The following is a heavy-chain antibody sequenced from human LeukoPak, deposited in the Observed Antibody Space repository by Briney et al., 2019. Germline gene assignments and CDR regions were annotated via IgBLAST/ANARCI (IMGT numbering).Heavy chain of an antibody. J-gene: IGHJ5*02. CDR3: ARQYCSSTNCYGPWFDP. Sequence: PGGSLRLSCAASGFTVSSNYMSWVRQAPGKGLEWVSVIYSGGSTYYADSVKGRFTISRDNSKNTLYLQMNSLRAEDTAVYYCARQYCSSTNCYGPWFDPWGQGTLVTVSS. CDR1: GFTVSSNY. D-gene: IGHD2-2*01. V-gene: IGHV3-66*04. CDR2: IYSGGST.